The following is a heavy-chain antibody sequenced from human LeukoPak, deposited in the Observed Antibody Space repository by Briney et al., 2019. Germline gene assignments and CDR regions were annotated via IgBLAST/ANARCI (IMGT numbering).Heavy chain of an antibody. V-gene: IGHV3-66*01. CDR1: GFTVSSNY. D-gene: IGHD1-14*01. CDR2: IYSGGST. J-gene: IGHJ3*02. Sequence: PGGSLRLSCSASGFTVSSNYMSWVRQAPGKGLEWVSVIYSGGSTYYADSVKGRFTISRDNSKNTLYLQMNSLRAEDTAVYYCARDNPGDAFDIWGQGTMVTVSS. CDR3: ARDNPGDAFDI.